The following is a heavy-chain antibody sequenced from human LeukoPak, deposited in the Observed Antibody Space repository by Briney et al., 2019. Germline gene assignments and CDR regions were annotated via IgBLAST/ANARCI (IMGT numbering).Heavy chain of an antibody. CDR1: GYSFTSYW. Sequence: PGEPLKISCKGSGYSFTSYWISWVRQMPGKGLEWMGRIDPSDSYTNYSPSFEGHVTISADRYTNTAYLQWSSLKASDTAMYYCARQGGATPGYWGQGTLVTVSS. J-gene: IGHJ4*02. CDR2: IDPSDSYT. D-gene: IGHD1-26*01. CDR3: ARQGGATPGY. V-gene: IGHV5-10-1*01.